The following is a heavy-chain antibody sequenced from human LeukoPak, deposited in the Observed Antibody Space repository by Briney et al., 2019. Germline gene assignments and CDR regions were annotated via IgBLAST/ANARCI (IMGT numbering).Heavy chain of an antibody. D-gene: IGHD3-10*01. Sequence: ASVKVSYKASGYTFTSYGISWVRQAPGQGLEWMGWISAYNGNTNYAQKLQGRVTMTTDTSTSTAYMELRSLRSDDTAVYYCARGVITMVRGVTPAPDYWGQGTLVTVSS. V-gene: IGHV1-18*04. J-gene: IGHJ4*02. CDR2: ISAYNGNT. CDR1: GYTFTSYG. CDR3: ARGVITMVRGVTPAPDY.